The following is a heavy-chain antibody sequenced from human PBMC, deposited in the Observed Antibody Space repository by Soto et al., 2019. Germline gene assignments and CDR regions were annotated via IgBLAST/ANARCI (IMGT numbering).Heavy chain of an antibody. D-gene: IGHD3-3*01. V-gene: IGHV5-10-1*01. Sequence: GESLKVSCKSSGCRFTSYWISWVRQKPGKGLEWMGRIDPSDSYTKYRPSLQGHVTISTDNSISTVYLQLSSLKASDTAVYYCARMDFWGSYYLDYWGQGTLVTVSS. J-gene: IGHJ4*02. CDR1: GCRFTSYW. CDR2: IDPSDSYT. CDR3: ARMDFWGSYYLDY.